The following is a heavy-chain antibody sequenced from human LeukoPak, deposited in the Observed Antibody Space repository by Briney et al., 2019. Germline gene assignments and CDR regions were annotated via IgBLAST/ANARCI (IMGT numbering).Heavy chain of an antibody. CDR3: ARDLCSSTSCYAGWFDP. Sequence: GGSLRLSCAASGFNFNYYAMSWVRQAPGKGLEWVSGISDNEEVPYYTDSVKGRFTISRDNAKNTVYLQMNSLRAEDTAVYYCARDLCSSTSCYAGWFDPWGQGTLVTVSS. D-gene: IGHD2-2*01. V-gene: IGHV3-23*01. CDR2: ISDNEEVP. J-gene: IGHJ5*02. CDR1: GFNFNYYA.